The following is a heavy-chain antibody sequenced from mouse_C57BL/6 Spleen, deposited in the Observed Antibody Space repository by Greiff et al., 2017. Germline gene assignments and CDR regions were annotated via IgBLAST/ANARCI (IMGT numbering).Heavy chain of an antibody. J-gene: IGHJ1*03. CDR1: GVDFSRYW. CDR3: ASPYYGSSYGYFDV. D-gene: IGHD1-1*01. CDR2: INPDSSTI. V-gene: IGHV4-1*01. Sequence: EASGVDFSRYWMSWVRRAPGKGLEWIGEINPDSSTINYAPSLKDKFIISRDNAKNTLYLQMSKVRSEDTALYYCASPYYGSSYGYFDVWGTGTTVTVSS.